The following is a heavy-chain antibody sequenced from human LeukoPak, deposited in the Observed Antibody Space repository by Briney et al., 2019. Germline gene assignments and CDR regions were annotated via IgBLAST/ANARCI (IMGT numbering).Heavy chain of an antibody. V-gene: IGHV1-2*06. CDR1: GYTFTGYY. CDR3: ARGLFRSDYYDGSGNPNFDY. Sequence: ASVKVSCKASGYTFTGYYMHWVRQAPGQGLEWMGRINPNSGGTNYAQKFQGRVTMTRDTSISTAYMELSSLRSEDTAVYYCARGLFRSDYYDGSGNPNFDYWGQGSLVTVSP. CDR2: INPNSGGT. D-gene: IGHD3-22*01. J-gene: IGHJ4*02.